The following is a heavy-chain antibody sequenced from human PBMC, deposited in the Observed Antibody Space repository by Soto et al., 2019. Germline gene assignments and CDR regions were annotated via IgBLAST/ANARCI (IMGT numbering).Heavy chain of an antibody. CDR3: TGGRYGSGGSCYSMDV. V-gene: IGHV5-51*01. CDR2: IYPGDSDT. CDR1: GYSFTIYW. J-gene: IGHJ6*03. D-gene: IGHD2-15*01. Sequence: GESLKISCKGSGYSFTIYWIGWVRQMPGKGLEWMGIIYPGDSDTRYSPSFQGQVTISADKSISTAYLQWSSLKASDTAMYYYTGGRYGSGGSCYSMDVWGKGTRVTVSS.